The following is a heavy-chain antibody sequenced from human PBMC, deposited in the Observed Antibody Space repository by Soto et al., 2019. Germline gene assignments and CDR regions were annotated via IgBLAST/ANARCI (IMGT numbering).Heavy chain of an antibody. CDR3: ARVRVAVAGAYYFDY. J-gene: IGHJ4*02. D-gene: IGHD6-19*01. CDR2: IYYSGST. V-gene: IGHV4-59*01. CDR1: GGSISSYY. Sequence: SETLSLTCTVSGGSISSYYWSWIRQPPGKGLEWIGYIYYSGSTNYNPSLKSRVTISVDTSKNQFSLKLSSVTAADTAVYYCARVRVAVAGAYYFDYWGQGTLVTVSS.